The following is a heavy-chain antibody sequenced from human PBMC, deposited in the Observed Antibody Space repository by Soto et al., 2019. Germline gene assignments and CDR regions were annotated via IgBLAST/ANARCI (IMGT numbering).Heavy chain of an antibody. J-gene: IGHJ4*02. CDR3: ARYGGEHFGDYETPYYFDY. V-gene: IGHV2-26*01. CDR2: IFSSGEK. CDR1: GMSLSNPRMG. Sequence: SGPTLVNPTETLTLTCTVSGMSLSNPRMGVSWIRQPPGKALEWLAHIFSSGEKSYSTSLKTRLTISKDTSKSQVVLTMTNMDPVDTATFYFARYGGEHFGDYETPYYFDYWGQGALVTVSS. D-gene: IGHD4-17*01.